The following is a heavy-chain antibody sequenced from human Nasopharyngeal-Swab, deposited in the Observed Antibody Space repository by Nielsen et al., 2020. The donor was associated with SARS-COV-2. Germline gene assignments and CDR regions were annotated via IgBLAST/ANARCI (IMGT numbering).Heavy chain of an antibody. J-gene: IGHJ6*02. CDR2: ISAYNGNT. D-gene: IGHD6-13*01. CDR3: ARVKKQLVFGGMDV. Sequence: ASVKVSCKASGYTFTSYGISWVRQAPGQGLEWMGWISAYNGNTNYAQKLQGRVTMTTDTSTSTAYMELRSLRSDDTAVYYCARVKKQLVFGGMDVWGQGTTVTVSS. CDR1: GYTFTSYG. V-gene: IGHV1-18*01.